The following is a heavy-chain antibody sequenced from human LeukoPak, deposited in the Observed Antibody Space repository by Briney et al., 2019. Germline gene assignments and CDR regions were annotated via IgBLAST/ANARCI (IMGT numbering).Heavy chain of an antibody. V-gene: IGHV1-46*01. Sequence: ASVKVSCKASGYTFTSYYMHWVRQAPGHGPVWMGIIFPSGGGTSYAQKFQGRVTMTRDTSTSTVYMELSSLTSEDTAVYYCARAYSGYSIDFWGQGTLVTVSS. CDR2: IFPSGGGT. CDR1: GYTFTSYY. J-gene: IGHJ4*02. CDR3: ARAYSGYSIDF. D-gene: IGHD3-22*01.